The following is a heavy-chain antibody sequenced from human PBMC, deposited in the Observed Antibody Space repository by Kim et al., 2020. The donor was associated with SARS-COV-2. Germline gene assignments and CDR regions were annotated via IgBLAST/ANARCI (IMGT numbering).Heavy chain of an antibody. Sequence: SETLSLTCSVSGTSMTRGTYFWGWVRQPPGKGLEWIGTIFYGGDIYYDSSLKSRVTISEDTSKNQFSLKVRSVTAADTAVYYCARALGTKSLPMDVWGQGTTVIVSS. V-gene: IGHV4-39*07. D-gene: IGHD2-8*01. CDR2: IFYGGDI. J-gene: IGHJ6*02. CDR3: ARALGTKSLPMDV. CDR1: GTSMTRGTYF.